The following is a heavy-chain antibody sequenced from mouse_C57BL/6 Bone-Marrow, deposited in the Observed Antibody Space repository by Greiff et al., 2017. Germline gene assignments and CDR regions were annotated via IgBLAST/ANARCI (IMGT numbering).Heavy chain of an antibody. CDR2: IYPRSGNT. CDR3: ARRVTTVWYFDV. J-gene: IGHJ1*03. CDR1: GYTFTSYG. Sequence: VQLQQSGAELARPGASVKLSCKASGYTFTSYGISWVKQRTGQGLEWIGEIYPRSGNTYYNEKFKGKATLTADKSSSTAYMELRSLTSEDSAVYFCARRVTTVWYFDVWGTGTTVTVSS. D-gene: IGHD1-1*01. V-gene: IGHV1-81*01.